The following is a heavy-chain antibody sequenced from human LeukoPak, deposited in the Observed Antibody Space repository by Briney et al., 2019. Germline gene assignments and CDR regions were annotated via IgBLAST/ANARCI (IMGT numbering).Heavy chain of an antibody. D-gene: IGHD2-2*02. CDR3: ARHSGYCSSTSCYNAIRGAFDI. V-gene: IGHV3-74*01. CDR1: GFTFSSYW. Sequence: GGSLRLSCVASGFTFSSYWMHWVRQDPRKGLVWVSRISGDGRNINYADSVRGRFTISRDNAKNTLYLQMNTLRVEDTAVYYCARHSGYCSSTSCYNAIRGAFDIWGQGTMVTVSS. J-gene: IGHJ3*02. CDR2: ISGDGRNI.